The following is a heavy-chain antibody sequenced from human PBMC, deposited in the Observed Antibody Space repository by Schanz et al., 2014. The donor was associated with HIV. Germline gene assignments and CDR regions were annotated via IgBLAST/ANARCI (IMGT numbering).Heavy chain of an antibody. CDR2: IKEDGAGE. D-gene: IGHD1-1*01. V-gene: IGHV3-7*01. J-gene: IGHJ3*02. CDR1: GSTFTTYY. Sequence: EVHLVESGGGLVQPGGSLRLSCVASGSTFTTYYMSWVRQAPGKGLEWVANIKEDGAGEYYVGSVKGRFTISRDNVKNSVHLQMTNLRADDTAVYYCVRFANWAFDIWGQGTTVTVSS. CDR3: VRFANWAFDI.